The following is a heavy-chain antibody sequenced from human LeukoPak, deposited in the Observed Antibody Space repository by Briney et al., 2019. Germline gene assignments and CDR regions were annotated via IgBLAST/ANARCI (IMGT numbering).Heavy chain of an antibody. CDR2: ISGSGGST. J-gene: IGHJ4*02. V-gene: IGHV3-23*01. CDR1: GFTFSSYA. D-gene: IGHD3-22*01. CDR3: AIDVITTTIIVIPGASETFDY. Sequence: PGGSLRLSCAASGFTFSSYAMSWVRQAPGKGLEWVSAISGSGGSTYYADSVKGRLTISRDNSKNTLYLQMNSLRAEDTAVYYCAIDVITTTIIVIPGASETFDYWGQGTLVTVSS.